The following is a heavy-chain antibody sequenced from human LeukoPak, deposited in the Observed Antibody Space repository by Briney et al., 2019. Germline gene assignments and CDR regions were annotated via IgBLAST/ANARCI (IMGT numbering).Heavy chain of an antibody. D-gene: IGHD6-13*01. CDR3: ARTAAAGTHWFDP. Sequence: GGSLRLSCAASGFTFSDYYMSWIRQAPGKGLEWVSYISSSGSTIYYADSVKGRFTISRDNAKNSLYLQMNSLRAEDTAVYYCARTAAAGTHWFDPWGQGTLVTVSS. J-gene: IGHJ5*02. CDR1: GFTFSDYY. CDR2: ISSSGSTI. V-gene: IGHV3-11*01.